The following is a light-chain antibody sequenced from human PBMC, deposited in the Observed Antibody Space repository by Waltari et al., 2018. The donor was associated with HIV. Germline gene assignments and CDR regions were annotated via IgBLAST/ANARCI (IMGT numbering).Light chain of an antibody. Sequence: QSVLTQPPSASGTPGQRVTISCSGSSSNIGSNTVNWYQQLPGPAPKLLIYSNNQRPSGVPDRVSGSKSGTSASLAISGLQSEDEADYYCAAWDGSLNGRVVFGGGTKLTIL. V-gene: IGLV1-44*01. CDR2: SNN. CDR1: SSNIGSNT. J-gene: IGLJ2*01. CDR3: AAWDGSLNGRVV.